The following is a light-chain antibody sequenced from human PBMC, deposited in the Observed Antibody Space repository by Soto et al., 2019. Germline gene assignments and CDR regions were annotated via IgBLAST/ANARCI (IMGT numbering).Light chain of an antibody. V-gene: IGLV4-69*01. Sequence: QSVLTQSPSASASLGASVKLTCTLSSGHSHYGIAWHQQQPDKGPRYLMKVNSDGSHNKGDGIPDRFSGSSSGAERYLTISSLQSEDEADYYCQTWGSGTWVFGGGTKVTVL. J-gene: IGLJ3*02. CDR3: QTWGSGTWV. CDR2: VNSDGSH. CDR1: SGHSHYG.